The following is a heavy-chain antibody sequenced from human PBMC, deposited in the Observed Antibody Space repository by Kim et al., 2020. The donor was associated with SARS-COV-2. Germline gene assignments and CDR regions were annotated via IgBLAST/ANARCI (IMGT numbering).Heavy chain of an antibody. CDR3: ARRTYYDSSGGGWYFDY. J-gene: IGHJ4*02. Sequence: GESLKISCKGSGYSFTSYWIGWVRQMPGKGLEWMGIIYPGDSDTRYSPSFQGQVTISADKSISTAYLQWSSLKASDTAMYYCARRTYYDSSGGGWYFDYWGQGTLVTVSS. CDR2: IYPGDSDT. V-gene: IGHV5-51*01. CDR1: GYSFTSYW. D-gene: IGHD3-22*01.